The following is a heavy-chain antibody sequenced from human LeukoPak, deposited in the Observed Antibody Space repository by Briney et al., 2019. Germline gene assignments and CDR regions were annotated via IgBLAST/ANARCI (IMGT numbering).Heavy chain of an antibody. V-gene: IGHV1-46*01. CDR3: ARNSLGRIAVAGIDY. CDR1: GYTFTSYY. Sequence: ASVKVSCKASGYTFTSYYMHWVRQAPGQGLEWMGIINPSGGSTSYAQKFQGRVTMTRDMSTSTVYMELSSLRSEDTAVYYCARNSLGRIAVAGIDYWGQGTLVTVSS. J-gene: IGHJ4*02. CDR2: INPSGGST. D-gene: IGHD6-19*01.